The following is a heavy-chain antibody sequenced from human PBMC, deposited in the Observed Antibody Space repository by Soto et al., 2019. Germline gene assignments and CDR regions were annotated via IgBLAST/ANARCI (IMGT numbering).Heavy chain of an antibody. Sequence: PXETLSLTCAVSGFSISSGGYYWSWIRQHPGKGLEWIGYIYHTGSTKYKPSLRSRVNISVDTSENHFSLKVSSVTAADTAVYYCARAKQWLAPFDYWGQGILVTVSS. CDR2: IYHTGST. CDR3: ARAKQWLAPFDY. D-gene: IGHD6-19*01. V-gene: IGHV4-31*02. J-gene: IGHJ4*02. CDR1: GFSISSGGYY.